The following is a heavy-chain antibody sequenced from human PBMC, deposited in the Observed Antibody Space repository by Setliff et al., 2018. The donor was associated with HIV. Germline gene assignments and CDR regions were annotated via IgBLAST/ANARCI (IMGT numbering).Heavy chain of an antibody. CDR1: GGTFSSHA. CDR2: IIPILGKT. V-gene: IGHV1-69*10. Sequence: SVKVSCKASGGTFSSHAISWVRQAPGQGLEWMGGIIPILGKTIYAQKFQDRVTITADESTSTAYMELSSLRSDDTAVYYCVKGGAVGGTLYHHMHLWGKGTTVTVSS. J-gene: IGHJ6*04. D-gene: IGHD6-19*01. CDR3: VKGGAVGGTLYHHMHL.